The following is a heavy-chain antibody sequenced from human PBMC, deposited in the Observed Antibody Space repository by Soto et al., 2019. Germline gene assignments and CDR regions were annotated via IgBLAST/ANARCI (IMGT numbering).Heavy chain of an antibody. CDR3: AKDXLGVGDSGYDLYYGMDV. CDR2: ISWNSGNI. V-gene: IGHV3-9*01. CDR1: GFTFDDHA. D-gene: IGHD5-12*01. J-gene: IGHJ6*02. Sequence: GGSLRLPCAASGFTFDDHAMHWVRQAPGKGLEWVSGISWNSGNIGYADSVKGRFTISRDNAKNSLYLQMNSLRAEDTALYYCAKDXLGVGDSGYDLYYGMDVWGRGTTVTVSS.